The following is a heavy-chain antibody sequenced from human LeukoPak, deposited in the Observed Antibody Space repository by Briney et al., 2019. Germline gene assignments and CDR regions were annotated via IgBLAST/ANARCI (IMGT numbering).Heavy chain of an antibody. CDR3: AKDLSMGAFDF. V-gene: IGHV3-30*18. CDR2: ISNDGNQK. D-gene: IGHD4/OR15-4a*01. CDR1: GFTFSTYG. Sequence: PGGSLRLSCEGTGFTFSTYGIHWVRQAPGKGLEWVALISNDGNQKFYADSVKGRFTISRDNSKNTLSLQMNSLRAEDTAMYYCAKDLSMGAFDFWGHGTLVTVSS. J-gene: IGHJ4*01.